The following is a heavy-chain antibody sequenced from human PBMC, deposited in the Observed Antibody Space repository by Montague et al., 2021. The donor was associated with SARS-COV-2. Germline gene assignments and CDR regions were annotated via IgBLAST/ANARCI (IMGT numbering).Heavy chain of an antibody. D-gene: IGHD6-19*01. J-gene: IGHJ3*02. V-gene: IGHV4-39*01. Sequence: SETLSLTCTVSGGSISSSSYYWGWISQPPGKGLEWIGSIYYSGSTYYNPSLKSRVTISVDTSKNQFSLKLSSVTAADTAVYYCARQENSSGWFKPDAFDIWGQGTMVTVSS. CDR3: ARQENSSGWFKPDAFDI. CDR2: IYYSGST. CDR1: GGSISSSSYY.